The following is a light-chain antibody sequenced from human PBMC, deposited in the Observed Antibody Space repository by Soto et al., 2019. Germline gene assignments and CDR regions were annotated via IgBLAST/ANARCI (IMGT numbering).Light chain of an antibody. CDR1: QIVSTTY. Sequence: EIVLTQSPGTLSLSPGERATLSCRASQIVSTTYLAWYQQKPGQAPRLLIYGSSSRAPGIPDRFSGSGSGTDFTLTISGLEPEDVAVYYCQQYGSSPMYTFGQGTKLEIK. CDR2: GSS. CDR3: QQYGSSPMYT. V-gene: IGKV3-20*01. J-gene: IGKJ2*01.